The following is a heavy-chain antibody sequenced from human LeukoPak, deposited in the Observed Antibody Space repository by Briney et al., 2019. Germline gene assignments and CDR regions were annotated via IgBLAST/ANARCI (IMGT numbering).Heavy chain of an antibody. CDR1: GFTFSSYS. CDR2: ISSSSSYI. Sequence: PGGSLRLSCAASGFTFSSYSMNWVRQAPGKGLEWVSSISSSSSYIYYADSVKGRFTISRDNAKNSLYLQMNSLRAEDTAVYYCARGGVGYYYDSSGYFYWGQGTLVTVSS. CDR3: ARGGVGYYYDSSGYFY. J-gene: IGHJ4*02. D-gene: IGHD3-22*01. V-gene: IGHV3-21*01.